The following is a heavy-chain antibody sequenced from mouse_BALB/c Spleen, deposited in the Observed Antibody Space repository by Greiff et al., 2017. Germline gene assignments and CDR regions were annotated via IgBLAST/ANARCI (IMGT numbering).Heavy chain of an antibody. CDR1: GFTFSSYA. J-gene: IGHJ3*01. CDR2: ISSGGST. Sequence: EVQLVESGGGLVKPGGSLKLSCAASGFTFSSYAMSWVRQTPEKRLEWVASISSGGSTYYPDSVKGRFTISRDNARNILYLQMSSLRSEDTAMYYCARGQLTGTHWFAYWGQGTLVTVSA. D-gene: IGHD4-1*01. CDR3: ARGQLTGTHWFAY. V-gene: IGHV5-6-5*01.